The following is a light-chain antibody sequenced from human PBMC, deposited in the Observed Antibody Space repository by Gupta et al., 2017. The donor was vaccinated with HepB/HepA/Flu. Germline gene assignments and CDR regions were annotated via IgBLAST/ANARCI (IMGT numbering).Light chain of an antibody. V-gene: IGKV3-20*01. J-gene: IGKJ2*01. Sequence: EIVLTQSPGTLSLSPGDRATLSCRASQTVSGNYLAWYQQKPGQAPKLLIFGASTRDAGFPDRFSGGGSGIDFTLTISRLEPEDFAVYYCQQYGGSPPYTFGQGTKLEIK. CDR2: GAS. CDR1: QTVSGNY. CDR3: QQYGGSPPYT.